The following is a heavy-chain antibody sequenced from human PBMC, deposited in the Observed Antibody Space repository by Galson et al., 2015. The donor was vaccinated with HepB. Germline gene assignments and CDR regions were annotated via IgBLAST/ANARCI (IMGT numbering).Heavy chain of an antibody. V-gene: IGHV3-73*01. CDR1: GFTFSGSA. D-gene: IGHD3-22*01. J-gene: IGHJ5*02. Sequence: SLRLSCAASGFTFSGSAMHWVRQASGKGLEWVGRIRSKANSYATAYAASVKGRFTISRDDSKNTAYLQMNSLKTEDTAVYYCTSTDYYDSSGYRHWFDPWGQGTLVTVSS. CDR3: TSTDYYDSSGYRHWFDP. CDR2: IRSKANSYAT.